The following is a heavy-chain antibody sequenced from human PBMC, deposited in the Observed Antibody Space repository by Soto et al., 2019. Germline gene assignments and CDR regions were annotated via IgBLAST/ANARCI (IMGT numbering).Heavy chain of an antibody. CDR3: ARDRSGSLDY. V-gene: IGHV4-30-4*01. CDR1: GGSISSGDYY. D-gene: IGHD1-26*01. J-gene: IGHJ4*02. CDR2: IYYSGST. Sequence: SETLSLTCTVSGGSISSGDYYWCWIRQPPGKGLEWIGYIYYSGSTYYNPSLKSRVTISVDTSKNQFSLKLSSVTAADTAVYYCARDRSGSLDYWGQGTLVTVSS.